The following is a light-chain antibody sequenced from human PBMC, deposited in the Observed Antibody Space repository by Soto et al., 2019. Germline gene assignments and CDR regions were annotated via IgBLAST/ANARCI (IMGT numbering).Light chain of an antibody. V-gene: IGLV2-23*01. CDR2: EGS. J-gene: IGLJ2*01. CDR3: CSYAGSTTDVL. CDR1: SSDVGSYNL. Sequence: QSALTQPASVSGSPGQSITISCTGTSSDVGSYNLVSWYQQHPGKAPKLMIYEGSKRPSGVSNRFSGSKSGNTASPTISGLQAEDEADYYCCSYAGSTTDVLFGGGTKVTVL.